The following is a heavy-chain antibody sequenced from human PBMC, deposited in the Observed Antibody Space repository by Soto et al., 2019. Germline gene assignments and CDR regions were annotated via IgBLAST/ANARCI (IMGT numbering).Heavy chain of an antibody. J-gene: IGHJ4*02. CDR1: GFTFSSYG. D-gene: IGHD6-19*01. CDR3: ARDRRGSGWYDYFDY. V-gene: IGHV3-33*01. Sequence: QVQLVESGGGVVQPGRSLRLSCAASGFTFSSYGMHWVRQAPGKGLEWVAVIWYDGSNENYADSVKGRFTISRDNSMNTLYLQMNRLRAEDTALYYCARDRRGSGWYDYFDYWGQGTLVTVSS. CDR2: IWYDGSNE.